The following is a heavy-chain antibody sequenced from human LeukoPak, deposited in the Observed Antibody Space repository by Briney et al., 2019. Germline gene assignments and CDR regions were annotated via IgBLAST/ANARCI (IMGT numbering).Heavy chain of an antibody. J-gene: IGHJ6*02. CDR1: GYTFTGYD. Sequence: ASVKVSCKASGYTFTGYDINWVRQATGQGLEWMGWMNPNSGNTGYAQKFQGRVTMTRNTSISTAYMELSSLRSEDTAVYYCARGGTYLDYDILTGPGYYYYGMDVWGQGTTVTVSS. V-gene: IGHV1-8*01. D-gene: IGHD3-9*01. CDR3: ARGGTYLDYDILTGPGYYYYGMDV. CDR2: MNPNSGNT.